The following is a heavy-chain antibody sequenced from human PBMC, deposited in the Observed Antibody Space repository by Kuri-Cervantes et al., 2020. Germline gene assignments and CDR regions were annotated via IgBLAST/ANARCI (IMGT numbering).Heavy chain of an antibody. J-gene: IGHJ5*02. CDR2: IKSKTDGGTT. CDR3: AKPYSGYDFNNWFDP. Sequence: GGSLRLSCAASGFTFSNAWMSWVRQAPGKGLEWVGRIKSKTDGGTTDYAAPVKGRFTISRDDSKNALYLQMNSLRAEDTAVYYCAKPYSGYDFNNWFDPWGQGTLVTCYS. D-gene: IGHD5-12*01. V-gene: IGHV3-15*01. CDR1: GFTFSNAW.